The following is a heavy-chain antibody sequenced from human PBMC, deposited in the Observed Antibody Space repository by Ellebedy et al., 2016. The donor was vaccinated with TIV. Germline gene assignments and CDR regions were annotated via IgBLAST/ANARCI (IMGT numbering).Heavy chain of an antibody. CDR2: ITESGGNT. J-gene: IGHJ3*02. CDR3: ARDPVGVGPAFDI. CDR1: GLTFRSHA. Sequence: GESLKISCAASGLTFRSHAMSWVRPAPGKGLEWVSSITESGGNTYYADSVKGRFTISRDNSKNTLYLQMNSLRAEDTAVYYCARDPVGVGPAFDIWGQGTMVTVSS. D-gene: IGHD4-23*01. V-gene: IGHV3-23*01.